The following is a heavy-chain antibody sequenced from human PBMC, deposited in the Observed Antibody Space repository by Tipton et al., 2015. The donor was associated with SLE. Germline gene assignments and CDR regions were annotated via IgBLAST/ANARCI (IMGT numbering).Heavy chain of an antibody. J-gene: IGHJ6*02. CDR2: IWYDEINK. CDR3: ARRVGSYYGMDV. CDR1: GFTFSSYG. V-gene: IGHV3-30*06. Sequence: SLRLSCAASGFTFSSYGMHWVRQAPGKGLEWVAVIWYDEINKYYADSVKGRFTISRDNSKNTLYLQMNGLRPEDTAVYYCARRVGSYYGMDVWGHGTTVTVSS. D-gene: IGHD3-10*01.